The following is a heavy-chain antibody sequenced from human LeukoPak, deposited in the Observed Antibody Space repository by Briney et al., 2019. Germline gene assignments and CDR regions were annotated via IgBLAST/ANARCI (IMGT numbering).Heavy chain of an antibody. J-gene: IGHJ4*02. Sequence: GGSLRLSCAASGFTFSSYSMNWVRQAPGKGLEWVSYISSSSSTIYYADSVKGRFTISRDNAKNSLNLQMNSLRAEDTAVYYCARDGDSGSYYSDYWGQGTLVTVSS. V-gene: IGHV3-48*01. D-gene: IGHD1-26*01. CDR3: ARDGDSGSYYSDY. CDR2: ISSSSSTI. CDR1: GFTFSSYS.